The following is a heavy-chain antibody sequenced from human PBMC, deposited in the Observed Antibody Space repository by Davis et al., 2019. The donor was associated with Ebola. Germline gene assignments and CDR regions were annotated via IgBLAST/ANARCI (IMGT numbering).Heavy chain of an antibody. Sequence: PGGSLRLSCEVSGFTFSDYYMSWIRQAPGKGLEWIAYIGPSGNSFYCADSVKGRFTISRDNAENSLFLQMNSLRDEDTAVYYCVKDSGWQMSPWGQGTLVTVSS. CDR2: IGPSGNSF. D-gene: IGHD5-12*01. J-gene: IGHJ5*02. CDR3: VKDSGWQMSP. CDR1: GFTFSDYY. V-gene: IGHV3-11*04.